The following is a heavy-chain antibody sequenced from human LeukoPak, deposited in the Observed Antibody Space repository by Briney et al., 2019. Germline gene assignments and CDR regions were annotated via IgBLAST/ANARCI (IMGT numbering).Heavy chain of an antibody. J-gene: IGHJ5*02. CDR2: IIPILGIA. CDR3: ARGFEYSSSSCWFDP. D-gene: IGHD6-6*01. V-gene: IGHV1-69*04. Sequence: SVKFSCKASGGTFSSYAISWVRQAPGQGLEWMGRIIPILGIANYAQKFQGRVTITADKSTSTAYMELSSLRSEDTAVYYCARGFEYSSSSCWFDPWGQGTLVTVSS. CDR1: GGTFSSYA.